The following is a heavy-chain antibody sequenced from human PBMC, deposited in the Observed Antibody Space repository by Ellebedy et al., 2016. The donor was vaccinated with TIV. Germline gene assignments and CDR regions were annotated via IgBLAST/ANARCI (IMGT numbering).Heavy chain of an antibody. V-gene: IGHV3-7*01. Sequence: PGGSLRLSCAASGFTFSSNWMSWVRQTPGKGLEWVAYIKQDGSEKYYVDSVKGRFTISRDNAKNSLYLQMNSLRAEDTAVYYCARDSGTRLDYYGMDVWGQGTTVTVSS. CDR2: IKQDGSEK. CDR1: GFTFSSNW. J-gene: IGHJ6*02. CDR3: ARDSGTRLDYYGMDV. D-gene: IGHD3-10*01.